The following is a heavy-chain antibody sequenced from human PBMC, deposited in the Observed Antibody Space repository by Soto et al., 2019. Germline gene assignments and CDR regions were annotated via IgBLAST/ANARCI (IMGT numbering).Heavy chain of an antibody. J-gene: IGHJ6*02. CDR1: GGTFSKNT. V-gene: IGHV1-69*13. Sequence: GASLQVSCKASGGTFSKNTISWVRQAPGQGLEWMGGIMPVFGRPNYAQKFQGRVTITADESTSTAYMELSSLRSEDTAVYYCARDRVEAVANGMDVWGQGTTVTVSS. CDR2: IMPVFGRP. D-gene: IGHD6-19*01. CDR3: ARDRVEAVANGMDV.